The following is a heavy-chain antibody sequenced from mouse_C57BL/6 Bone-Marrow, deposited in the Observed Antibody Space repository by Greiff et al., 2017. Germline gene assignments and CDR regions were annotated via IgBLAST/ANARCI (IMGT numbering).Heavy chain of an antibody. V-gene: IGHV5-4*01. Sequence: DVTLVESGGGLVQPGGSLKLSCAASGFTFSSYAMSLVRQTPEKRLELVATISDGGSYAYYPDNVKGRFTISRDHAKNNLYLQMSHMKYDDTAMYYCARELRTYFDYWGQGTTLTVSS. D-gene: IGHD1-1*01. CDR2: ISDGGSYA. J-gene: IGHJ2*01. CDR3: ARELRTYFDY. CDR1: GFTFSSYA.